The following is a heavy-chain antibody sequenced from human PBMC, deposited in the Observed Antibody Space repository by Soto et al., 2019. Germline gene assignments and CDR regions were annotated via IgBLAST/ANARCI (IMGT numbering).Heavy chain of an antibody. J-gene: IGHJ4*02. V-gene: IGHV4-39*07. CDR2: IYHSGST. CDR1: GGSISSSSYY. CDR3: ARSRSRTAVTTPNFDY. Sequence: PSETLSLTCTVSGGSISSSSYYWGWIRQPAGKGLEWIGRIYHSGSTNYNPSLKSRVTISVDTSKNQFSLKLSSVTAADTAVYYCARSRSRTAVTTPNFDYWGQGTLVTVSS. D-gene: IGHD4-17*01.